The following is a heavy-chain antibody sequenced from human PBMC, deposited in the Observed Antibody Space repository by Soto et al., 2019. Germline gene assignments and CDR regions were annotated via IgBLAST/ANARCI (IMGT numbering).Heavy chain of an antibody. V-gene: IGHV4-30-4*01. CDR1: GGSVSRGDYY. J-gene: IGHJ4*02. D-gene: IGHD3-22*01. CDR2: IYYRGNT. Sequence: QVQLQESGPGLVKPSQTLSLTCTVSGGSVSRGDYYWSWIRQPPGKGLEWIAYIYYRGNTYYNPSLKRRVTLSVDTSKYQFAMKLTSVTAADTAVYYCARVTYYFDTSGDPRDSWGQGTLVTVSS. CDR3: ARVTYYFDTSGDPRDS.